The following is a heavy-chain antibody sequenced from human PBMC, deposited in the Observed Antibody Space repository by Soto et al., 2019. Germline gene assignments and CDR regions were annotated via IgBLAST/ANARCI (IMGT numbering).Heavy chain of an antibody. J-gene: IGHJ4*02. Sequence: ASVKVSCKASGYTFTSYGISWVRQAPGQGLEWMGWISAYNGNTNYAQKLQGRVTMTTDTSTGTAYMELRSLRSDDTAVYYCARDGLPITIFGVVIIRFDYWGQGTLVTVSS. CDR3: ARDGLPITIFGVVIIRFDY. V-gene: IGHV1-18*04. D-gene: IGHD3-3*01. CDR1: GYTFTSYG. CDR2: ISAYNGNT.